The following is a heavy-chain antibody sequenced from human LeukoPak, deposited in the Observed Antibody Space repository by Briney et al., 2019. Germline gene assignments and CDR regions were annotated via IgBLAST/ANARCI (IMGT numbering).Heavy chain of an antibody. Sequence: GGSLRLSCAASGFTFSSYWMSWVRQAPGTGLEWVANIKLDGSEKNYVDSVKGRFTISRDNTKNSLYLQMNSLRVEDTAVFYCARDQYDTWSRRGNFDSWGQGTLVIVSS. CDR3: ARDQYDTWSRRGNFDS. CDR1: GFTFSSYW. V-gene: IGHV3-7*03. J-gene: IGHJ4*02. D-gene: IGHD3-3*01. CDR2: IKLDGSEK.